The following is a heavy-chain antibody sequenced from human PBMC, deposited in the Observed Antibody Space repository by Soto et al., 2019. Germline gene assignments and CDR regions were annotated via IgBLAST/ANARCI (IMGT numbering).Heavy chain of an antibody. Sequence: PGGSLRLSCAASGFTFSSHGMHWVRQAPGKGLEWVAVIWYDGSNKYYADSVKGRFTISRDNSKNTLYLQMNSLRAEDTAVYYCARDLDTAGGNHSYAMDFWGQGTTVTVSS. CDR2: IWYDGSNK. V-gene: IGHV3-33*01. J-gene: IGHJ6*02. CDR1: GFTFSSHG. CDR3: ARDLDTAGGNHSYAMDF. D-gene: IGHD5-18*01.